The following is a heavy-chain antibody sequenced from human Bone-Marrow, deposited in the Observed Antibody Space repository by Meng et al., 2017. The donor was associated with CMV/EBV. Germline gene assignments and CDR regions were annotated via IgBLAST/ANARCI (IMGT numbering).Heavy chain of an antibody. Sequence: GESLKISCAVSGLTLSNAWMSWVRQAPGKGLEWVGRIKSKTDGGTTDYAAPVKGRFTITRDDSKNTLYLQINSLKTEDTAFYYCTTLVGATPLWGQGTLVTVSS. CDR2: IKSKTDGGTT. J-gene: IGHJ4*02. CDR3: TTLVGATPL. D-gene: IGHD1-26*01. V-gene: IGHV3-15*01. CDR1: GLTLSNAW.